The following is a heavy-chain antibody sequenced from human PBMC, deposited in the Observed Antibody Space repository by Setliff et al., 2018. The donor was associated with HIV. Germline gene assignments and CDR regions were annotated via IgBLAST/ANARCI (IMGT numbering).Heavy chain of an antibody. CDR1: GGSISEYY. V-gene: IGHV4-59*08. CDR2: IDYSGST. CDR3: ATIRLTMVRGIPNWFDP. Sequence: SETLSLTCTVSGGSISEYYWSWIRQPPGKGLEWIGYIDYSGSTNYNASLKSRLTMSIDTSKNQFSLNLSSVTAADTAVYYCATIRLTMVRGIPNWFDPWGQGTLVTVSS. D-gene: IGHD3-10*01. J-gene: IGHJ5*02.